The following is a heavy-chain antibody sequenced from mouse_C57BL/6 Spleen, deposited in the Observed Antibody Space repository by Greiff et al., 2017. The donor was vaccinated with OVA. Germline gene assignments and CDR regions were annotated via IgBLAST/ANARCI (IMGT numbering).Heavy chain of an antibody. CDR3: ARWQDEATWFAY. CDR2: IIPGSGST. V-gene: IGHV1-9*01. J-gene: IGHJ3*01. CDR1: GYTFTGYS. D-gene: IGHD3-2*02. Sequence: VQLEQSGAELVKPGASVKLSCKASGYTFTGYSIAWVKQSPGQGLEWIGEIIPGSGSTNYNEKFKGKATFTADTSSNTAYMQLSSLTTEDAALYYGARWQDEATWFAYWGQGTLVTVSA.